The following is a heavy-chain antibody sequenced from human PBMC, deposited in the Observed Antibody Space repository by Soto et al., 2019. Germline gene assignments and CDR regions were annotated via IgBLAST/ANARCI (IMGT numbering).Heavy chain of an antibody. CDR3: ARGSVDTVDSSGFYDF. D-gene: IGHD3-22*01. V-gene: IGHV4-34*01. J-gene: IGHJ4*02. CDR2: INHSGGT. CDR1: GGSFRAYY. Sequence: SETLSLTCAVYGGSFRAYYWSWIRQPPGKGLEWIGEINHSGGTSYNPSLKSRVTISVDTSKSQFSLKLTSVTAADRAVYYCARGSVDTVDSSGFYDFWGQGALVTVSS.